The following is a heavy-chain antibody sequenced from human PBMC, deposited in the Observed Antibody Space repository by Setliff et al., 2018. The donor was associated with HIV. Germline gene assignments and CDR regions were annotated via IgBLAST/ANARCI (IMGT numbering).Heavy chain of an antibody. Sequence: GGSLRLSCAASGFTFSDHYMDWVRQAPGKGLEWVGRTRNKLNSYTTEYAASVKGRFTISRDDSKNSLYLQMRSLRAEDTAVYYCAREMAATAHPDDPYFQHWGQGTLVTVSS. D-gene: IGHD6-13*01. CDR2: TRNKLNSYTT. CDR3: AREMAATAHPDDPYFQH. V-gene: IGHV3-72*01. CDR1: GFTFSDHY. J-gene: IGHJ1*01.